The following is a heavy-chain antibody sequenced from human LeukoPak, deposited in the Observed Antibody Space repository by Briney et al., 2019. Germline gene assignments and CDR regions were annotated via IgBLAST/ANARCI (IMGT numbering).Heavy chain of an antibody. D-gene: IGHD2-15*01. CDR1: GGSFSGYY. V-gene: IGHV4-34*01. CDR2: INHSGST. CDR3: ARGLRYCSGGSCYGPWFDP. Sequence: SETLSLTCAVYGGSFSGYYWSWIRQPPGKGLEWIGEINHSGSTNYNPSLKSRVTISVDTSKNQFSLKLSSVTAADTAVYYCARGLRYCSGGSCYGPWFDPWGQGTLVTVSS. J-gene: IGHJ5*02.